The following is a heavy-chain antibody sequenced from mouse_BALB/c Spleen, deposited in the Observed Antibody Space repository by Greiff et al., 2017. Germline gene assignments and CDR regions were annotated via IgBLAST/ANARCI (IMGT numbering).Heavy chain of an antibody. J-gene: IGHJ4*01. CDR3: ARGGYYYGSSYDYAMDY. CDR2: ISSGGST. CDR1: GFTFSSYA. V-gene: IGHV5-6-5*01. D-gene: IGHD1-1*01. Sequence: EVNVVESGGGLVKPGGSLKLSCAASGFTFSSYAMSWVRQTPEKRLEWVASISSGGSTYYPDSVKGRFTISRDNARNILYLQMSSLRSEDTAMYYCARGGYYYGSSYDYAMDYWGQGTSVTVSS.